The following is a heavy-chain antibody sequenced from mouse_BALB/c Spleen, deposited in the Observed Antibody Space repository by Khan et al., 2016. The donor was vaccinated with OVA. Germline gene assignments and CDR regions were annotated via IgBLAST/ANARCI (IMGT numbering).Heavy chain of an antibody. D-gene: IGHD2-4*01. Sequence: QVQLKQSGPGLVQPSQSLSITCTVSGFSLNTYSIHWVRQSPGTGLEWLGLLWSAGSTDYTAAFISRLTINKDNSRTQVFFTMNSLQPNDTAIYFCGRRGNDYGRGALFAYWGQGTLVTVSA. CDR2: LWSAGST. V-gene: IGHV2-2*02. CDR3: GRRGNDYGRGALFAY. J-gene: IGHJ3*01. CDR1: GFSLNTYS.